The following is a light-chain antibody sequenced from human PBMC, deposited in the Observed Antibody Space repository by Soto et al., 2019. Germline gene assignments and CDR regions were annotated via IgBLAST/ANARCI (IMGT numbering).Light chain of an antibody. Sequence: QSALTQPASVSGSPGQSITISCTGTSSDVGGYNYVSWYQQHPGKAPKLMIYEVSNRPSGVSHRFSGSKSGYTASLTISGLQAEDEAHYYCISYTSSSTRVVFGGGTKVTVL. CDR3: ISYTSSSTRVV. CDR2: EVS. J-gene: IGLJ2*01. V-gene: IGLV2-14*01. CDR1: SSDVGGYNY.